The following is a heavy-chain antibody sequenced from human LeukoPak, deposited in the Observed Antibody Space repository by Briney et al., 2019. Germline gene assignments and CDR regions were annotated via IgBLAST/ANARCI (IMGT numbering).Heavy chain of an antibody. D-gene: IGHD7-27*01. CDR1: GFTFSSYW. Sequence: GGSLRLSCAASGFTFSSYWMHWVRQAPGKGLVWVSRINSDGSSTSYVDSVKGRFTISRDNAKNTLYLQMNSLRAEDTAVYYCARDEEELGFDYWGQGTLVTVSS. V-gene: IGHV3-74*01. J-gene: IGHJ4*02. CDR2: INSDGSST. CDR3: ARDEEELGFDY.